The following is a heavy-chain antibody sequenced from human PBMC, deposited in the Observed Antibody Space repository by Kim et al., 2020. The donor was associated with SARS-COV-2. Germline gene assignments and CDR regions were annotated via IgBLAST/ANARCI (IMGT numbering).Heavy chain of an antibody. D-gene: IGHD2-15*01. Sequence: ADSVKGRFTISRDNSKNPLYLQMNSLRAEDTAVYYCAKDRGDGYSYYFDYWGQGTLVTVSS. J-gene: IGHJ4*02. CDR3: AKDRGDGYSYYFDY. V-gene: IGHV3-23*01.